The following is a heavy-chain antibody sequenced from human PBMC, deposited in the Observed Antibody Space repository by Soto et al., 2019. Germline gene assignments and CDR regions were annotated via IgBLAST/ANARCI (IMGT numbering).Heavy chain of an antibody. CDR3: TTDQSGRLRYFDWLLGVVAFDI. CDR2: IKSKTGGGTT. J-gene: IGHJ3*02. V-gene: IGHV3-15*01. CDR1: GFTFSNAW. Sequence: GGSLRLSCAASGFTFSNAWMSWVRQAPGKGLEWVGRIKSKTGGGTTDHAAPVKGRFTIPRDDSKNTLYLQMNSLKTEDTAVYYCTTDQSGRLRYFDWLLGVVAFDIWGQGTMVTVSS. D-gene: IGHD3-9*01.